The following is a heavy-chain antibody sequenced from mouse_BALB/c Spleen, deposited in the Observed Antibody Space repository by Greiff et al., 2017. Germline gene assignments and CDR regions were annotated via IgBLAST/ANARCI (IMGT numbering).Heavy chain of an antibody. V-gene: IGHV1-80*01. J-gene: IGHJ2*01. CDR2: IYPGDGDT. CDR3: ARSELGDY. Sequence: VKLMESGAELVRPGSSVKISCKASGYAFSSYWMNWVKQRPGQGLEWIGQIYPGDGDTNYNGKFKGKATLTADKSSSTAYMQLSSLTSEDSAVYFCARSELGDYWGQGTTLTVSS. CDR1: GYAFSSYW. D-gene: IGHD4-1*01.